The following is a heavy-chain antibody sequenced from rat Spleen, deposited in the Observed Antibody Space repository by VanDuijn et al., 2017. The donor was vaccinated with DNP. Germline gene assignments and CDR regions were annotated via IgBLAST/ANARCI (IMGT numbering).Heavy chain of an antibody. V-gene: IGHV4-2*01. Sequence: EVKLVESGGGLVQPGRSLKLSCVASGFNFNDYWMGWVRQAPGKGLEWIGQINKDSSTIKYIPSLKEKITISRDNAQNTLYLQMSKLGSEDTAIYYCAKGPNYGGWRDYFDYWGQGVMVTVSS. D-gene: IGHD1-11*01. CDR2: INKDSSTI. CDR3: AKGPNYGGWRDYFDY. J-gene: IGHJ2*01. CDR1: GFNFNDYW.